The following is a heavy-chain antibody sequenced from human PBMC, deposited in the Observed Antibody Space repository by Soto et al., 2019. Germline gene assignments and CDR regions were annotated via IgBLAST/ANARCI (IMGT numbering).Heavy chain of an antibody. CDR1: GFTFSSYW. Sequence: GGSLRLSCAASGFTFSSYWMHWVRQAPGKGLVWVSRINSDGSSTSYADSVKGRFTISRDNAKNTLYLQMNSLRAEDTAVYYGARVSGALSSSWYGGNLRYWGQGTLVTVSS. J-gene: IGHJ4*02. CDR3: ARVSGALSSSWYGGNLRY. CDR2: INSDGSST. V-gene: IGHV3-74*01. D-gene: IGHD6-13*01.